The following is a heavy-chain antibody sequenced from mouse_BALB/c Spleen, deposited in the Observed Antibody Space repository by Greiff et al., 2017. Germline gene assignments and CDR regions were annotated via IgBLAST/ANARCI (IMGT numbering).Heavy chain of an antibody. J-gene: IGHJ2*01. Sequence: QVQLKQSGPELVKPGASVRISCKASGYTFTSYYIHWVKQRPGQGLEWIGWIYPGNVNTKYNEKFKGKATLTADKSSSTAYMQLSSLTSEDSAVYFCARGLGRNYFDYWGQGTTLTVSS. CDR3: ARGLGRNYFDY. D-gene: IGHD4-1*01. V-gene: IGHV1S56*01. CDR2: IYPGNVNT. CDR1: GYTFTSYY.